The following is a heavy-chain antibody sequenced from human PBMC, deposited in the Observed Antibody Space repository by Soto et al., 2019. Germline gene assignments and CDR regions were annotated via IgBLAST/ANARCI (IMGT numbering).Heavy chain of an antibody. CDR3: ARGRAYDFWSGYFPAMNYYYYYGMDV. CDR1: GGSISSGDYY. D-gene: IGHD3-3*01. J-gene: IGHJ6*02. V-gene: IGHV4-30-4*01. CDR2: IYYSGST. Sequence: SETLSLTCTVSGGSISSGDYYWIWIRQPPGKGLEWIGYIYYSGSTYYNPSLKSRVTISVDTSKNQFSLKLSSVTAADTAVYYCARGRAYDFWSGYFPAMNYYYYYGMDVWGQGTTVTVSS.